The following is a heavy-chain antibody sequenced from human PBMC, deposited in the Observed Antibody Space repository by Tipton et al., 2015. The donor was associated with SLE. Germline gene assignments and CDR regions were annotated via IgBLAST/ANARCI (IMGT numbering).Heavy chain of an antibody. CDR1: GYTFTSYG. D-gene: IGHD3-9*01. CDR2: ISAYNGNT. CDR3: ARDDFDWSYYYYGMDV. V-gene: IGHV1-18*04. Sequence: QVQLVQSGAEAKKPGSSVKVSCKASGYTFTSYGISWVRQAPGQGLEWMGWISAYNGNTNYAQKLQGRVTMTTDTSTSTAYMELRSLRSDDTAVYYCARDDFDWSYYYYGMDVWGQGTTVTVSS. J-gene: IGHJ6*02.